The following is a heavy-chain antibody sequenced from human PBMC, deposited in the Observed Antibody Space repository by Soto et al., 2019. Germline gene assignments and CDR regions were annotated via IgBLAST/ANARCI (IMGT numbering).Heavy chain of an antibody. CDR3: ARDSNYVWGSYRFDY. J-gene: IGHJ4*02. CDR1: GFTFSNYA. CDR2: ISRDGSKK. D-gene: IGHD3-16*02. Sequence: PAGSLRLSSAASGFTFSNYAMHLVRQAPGKGLEWVAVISRDGSKKDYADSVKGRFTISRDTSKNTLYLQMNSLRAEDTAVYYCARDSNYVWGSYRFDYWGQGTLVTVSS. V-gene: IGHV3-30-3*01.